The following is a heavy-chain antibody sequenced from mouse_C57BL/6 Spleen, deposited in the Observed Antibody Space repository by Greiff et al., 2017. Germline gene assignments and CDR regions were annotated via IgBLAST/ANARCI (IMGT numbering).Heavy chain of an antibody. Sequence: VQLQQSVAELVRPGASVKLSCTASGFNIKNTYMHWVKQRPEQGLEWIGRIDPANGNTKYAPKFQGKATITADTSSNTAYLQLSSLTSEDTAIYYGARMSPITTVVAPYFDYWGQGTTLTVSS. J-gene: IGHJ2*01. CDR2: IDPANGNT. CDR3: ARMSPITTVVAPYFDY. V-gene: IGHV14-3*01. CDR1: GFNIKNTY. D-gene: IGHD1-1*01.